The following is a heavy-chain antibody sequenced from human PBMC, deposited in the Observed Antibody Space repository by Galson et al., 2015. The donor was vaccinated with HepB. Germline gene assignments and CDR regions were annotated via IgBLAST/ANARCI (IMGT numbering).Heavy chain of an antibody. CDR2: IWYDGSNK. J-gene: IGHJ6*02. V-gene: IGHV3-33*01. CDR3: ARGIAAAGEYYYGMDV. Sequence: SLRLSCAASGFTFSSYGMHWVRQAPGKGLEWVAVIWYDGSNKYYADSVKGRFTISRDNSKNTLYLQMNSLRAEDTAVYYCARGIAAAGEYYYGMDVWGQGTTVTVSS. CDR1: GFTFSSYG. D-gene: IGHD6-13*01.